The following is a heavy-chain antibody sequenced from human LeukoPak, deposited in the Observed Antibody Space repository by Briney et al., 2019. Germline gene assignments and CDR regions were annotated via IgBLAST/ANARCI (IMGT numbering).Heavy chain of an antibody. V-gene: IGHV3-48*01. D-gene: IGHD6-6*01. J-gene: IGHJ4*02. CDR3: ARDKLSFAASIAAQGSAFGFDY. Sequence: GGSLRLSCAASGFTFSSYSMNWVRQAPGKGLEWVSYISSSSSTIYYADSVKGRFTISRDNAKNSLYLQMNSLRAEDTAVYYCARDKLSFAASIAAQGSAFGFDYWGQGTLVTVSS. CDR2: ISSSSSTI. CDR1: GFTFSSYS.